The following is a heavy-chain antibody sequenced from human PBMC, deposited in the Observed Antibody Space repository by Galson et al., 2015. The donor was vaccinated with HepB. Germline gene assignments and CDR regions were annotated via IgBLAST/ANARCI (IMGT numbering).Heavy chain of an antibody. CDR2: IKQDGSEK. CDR1: GFPFSSYW. J-gene: IGHJ4*02. V-gene: IGHV3-7*01. CDR3: VRLANSGLPQY. Sequence: SLRLSCAAAGFPFSSYWMSWVRQAPGKGLEWVANIKQDGSEKNYVDSVKGRFTVSRDNAKNSVYLQMNSLRAEDTAVYSCVRLANSGLPQYWGLGTLVTVSS. D-gene: IGHD2-21*01.